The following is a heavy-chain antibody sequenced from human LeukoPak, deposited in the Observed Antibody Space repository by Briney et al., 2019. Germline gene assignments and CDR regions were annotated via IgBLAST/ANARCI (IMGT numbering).Heavy chain of an antibody. CDR2: INPNSGGT. CDR1: GYTFTAYC. V-gene: IGHV1-2*02. Sequence: ASVKVSCKASGYTFTAYCLHWVRQAPGQGLEWMGWINPNSGGTNYAQNFQGRVTMTRDTSISTAYMELSRLRSDDTAVYYCARSNSGYYPDFDYWGQGTLVTVSS. D-gene: IGHD3-22*01. CDR3: ARSNSGYYPDFDY. J-gene: IGHJ4*02.